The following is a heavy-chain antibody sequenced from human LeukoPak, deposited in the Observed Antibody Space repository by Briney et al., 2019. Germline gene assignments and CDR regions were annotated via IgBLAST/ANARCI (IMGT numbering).Heavy chain of an antibody. CDR3: ARESYYFDY. CDR2: IKKEGSEK. V-gene: IGHV3-7*03. Sequence: PGGSVTLSCAAYGFTFSSYWLTWVRQAPGEGRGWVANIKKEGSEKYYMASVKGRFTISRDNAKNSLYLQINSLRVDDTAVYYCARESYYFDYWGQGTLVTVSS. J-gene: IGHJ4*02. D-gene: IGHD3-16*02. CDR1: GFTFSSYW.